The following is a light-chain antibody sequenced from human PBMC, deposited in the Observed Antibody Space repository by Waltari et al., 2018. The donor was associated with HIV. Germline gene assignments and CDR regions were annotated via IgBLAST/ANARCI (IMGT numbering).Light chain of an antibody. CDR1: QSVSANF. CDR2: GAS. J-gene: IGKJ1*01. CDR3: QQCATSPWT. Sequence: VLTLSPGTLSLSPGDRAILSCRARQSVSANFLGWYQQSPGQATRLLVHGASRRATATPARFSCGGAGTDFTLIISRLQPEDFAVYYCQQCATSPWTFGQGTTV. V-gene: IGKV3-20*01.